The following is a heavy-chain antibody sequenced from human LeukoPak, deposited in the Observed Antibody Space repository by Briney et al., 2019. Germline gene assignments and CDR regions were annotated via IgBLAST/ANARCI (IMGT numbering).Heavy chain of an antibody. V-gene: IGHV4-61*08. J-gene: IGHJ4*02. D-gene: IGHD6-19*01. CDR2: IYYSGST. CDR3: ARVLVYSSGWIEYFDY. CDR1: GGSISSGDYY. Sequence: SETLSLTCTVSGGSISSGDYYWSWIRQPPGKGLEWIGYIYYSGSTNYNPSLKSRVTISVDTSKNQFSLKLSSVTAADTAVYYCARVLVYSSGWIEYFDYWGQGTLVTVSS.